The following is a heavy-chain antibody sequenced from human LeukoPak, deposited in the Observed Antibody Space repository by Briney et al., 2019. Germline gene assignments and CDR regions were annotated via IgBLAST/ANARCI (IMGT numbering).Heavy chain of an antibody. D-gene: IGHD5-12*01. V-gene: IGHV3-49*03. CDR1: GFTFGDYA. J-gene: IGHJ4*02. CDR2: IRSKAYGGTT. Sequence: GGSLRLSCTASGFTFGDYAMSWFRQAPGKGLEWVGFIRSKAYGGTTEYAASVKGRFTISRDDSKSIAYLQMNSLKTEDTAVYYCTRGRSGYVSNYFDYWGQGTLVTVSS. CDR3: TRGRSGYVSNYFDY.